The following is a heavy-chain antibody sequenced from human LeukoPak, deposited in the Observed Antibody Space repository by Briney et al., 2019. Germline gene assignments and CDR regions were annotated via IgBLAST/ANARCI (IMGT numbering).Heavy chain of an antibody. D-gene: IGHD6-19*01. CDR1: GGTFSSYA. Sequence: SVKVSCKASGGTFSSYAISWVRQAPGQGLEWMGGIIPIFGTANYAQKFQGRVTITADESTSTAYMELSSLRSEDTAVYYCATADLAVAGTPTYFDYWGQGTLVTVSS. CDR2: IIPIFGTA. J-gene: IGHJ4*02. CDR3: ATADLAVAGTPTYFDY. V-gene: IGHV1-69*01.